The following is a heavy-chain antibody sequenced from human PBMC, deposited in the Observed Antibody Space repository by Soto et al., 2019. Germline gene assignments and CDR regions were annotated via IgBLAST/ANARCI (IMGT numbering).Heavy chain of an antibody. CDR3: AKKYSYGSGSYYYYFDY. Sequence: GGSLRLSCAASGFTFSNYAMTWVRQAPGKGLEWVSTIIGIGVSTYYADSVKGRFTISRDNSKNTLYLQMNSLRAEDTAVYYCAKKYSYGSGSYYYYFDYWGQGTLVTVSS. CDR2: IIGIGVST. V-gene: IGHV3-23*01. J-gene: IGHJ4*02. D-gene: IGHD3-10*01. CDR1: GFTFSNYA.